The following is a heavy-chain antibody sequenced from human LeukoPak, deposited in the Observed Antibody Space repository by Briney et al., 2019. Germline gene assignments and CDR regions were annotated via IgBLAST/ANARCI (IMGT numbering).Heavy chain of an antibody. D-gene: IGHD3-22*01. CDR3: AREVKYYDSSGPFFDY. Sequence: SETLSLTCTVSGGSISSGSYYWSWVRQPAGKGLEWIGRIYTSGSTNYNPSLKSRVTISVDTSKNQFSLKLSSVTAADTAVYYCAREVKYYDSSGPFFDYWGQGTLVTVSS. CDR2: IYTSGST. J-gene: IGHJ4*02. CDR1: GGSISSGSYY. V-gene: IGHV4-61*02.